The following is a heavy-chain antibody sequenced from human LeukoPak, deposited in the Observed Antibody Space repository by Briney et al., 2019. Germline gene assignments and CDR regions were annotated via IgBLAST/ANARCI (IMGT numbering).Heavy chain of an antibody. CDR1: GFTFSSYA. Sequence: GGSLRLSCAASGFTFSSYAMSWVRQAPGKGLEWVSAISGSGGSTYYADSVKGRFTISRDNSKNTLYLQMNSLRAEDTAGYYCAKGHIVVVVAAHFDYWGQGTLVTVSS. CDR2: ISGSGGST. V-gene: IGHV3-23*01. D-gene: IGHD2-15*01. CDR3: AKGHIVVVVAAHFDY. J-gene: IGHJ4*02.